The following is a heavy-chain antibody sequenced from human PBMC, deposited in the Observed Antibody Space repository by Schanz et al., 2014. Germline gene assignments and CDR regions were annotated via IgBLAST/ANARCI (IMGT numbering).Heavy chain of an antibody. D-gene: IGHD2-8*02. CDR2: MYHSGSS. CDR1: GGSISSHF. CDR3: ARVGGGILTSWYSLDS. J-gene: IGHJ4*02. Sequence: QVQLQESGPGLVKPSETLSLTCTVSGGSISSHFWSWIRQPPGKGLEWIGYMYHSGSSNYNPSLKRRVTISVDPSKNQFSLKMTSLTAADTAVYVCARVGGGILTSWYSLDSWGQGTLVTVSS. V-gene: IGHV4-59*11.